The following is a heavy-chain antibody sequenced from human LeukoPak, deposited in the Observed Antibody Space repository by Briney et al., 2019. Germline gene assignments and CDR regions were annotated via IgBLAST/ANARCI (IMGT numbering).Heavy chain of an antibody. CDR2: ISSSNNYI. J-gene: IGHJ4*02. V-gene: IGHV3-21*01. CDR3: ARRSPNYYFDY. CDR1: GFTFSNYN. Sequence: GGSLRLSCAASGFTFSNYNMNWVRQAPGKGLEWVSSISSSNNYIYYADSVKGRFTISRDNAKNSLYLQMNSMRAEDTAVYYCARRSPNYYFDYWGQGTPVTVSS.